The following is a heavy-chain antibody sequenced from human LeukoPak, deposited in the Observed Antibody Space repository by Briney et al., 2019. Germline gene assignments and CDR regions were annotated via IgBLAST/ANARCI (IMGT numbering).Heavy chain of an antibody. J-gene: IGHJ4*02. CDR2: ISGSGGST. CDR3: AKEAGLPTTYYYGSGSPYFDY. Sequence: PGGSLRLSCAASGFTFSSYAMSWVRQAPGKGLEWVSAISGSGGSTYYADSVKGRFTISRDNSKNTLYLQMNSLRAEDTAVYYCAKEAGLPTTYYYGSGSPYFDYWGQGTLVTVSS. V-gene: IGHV3-23*01. D-gene: IGHD3-10*01. CDR1: GFTFSSYA.